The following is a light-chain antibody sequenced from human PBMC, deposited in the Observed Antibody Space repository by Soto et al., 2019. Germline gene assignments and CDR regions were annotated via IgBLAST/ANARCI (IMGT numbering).Light chain of an antibody. CDR3: SSYTTSSTVV. J-gene: IGLJ2*01. V-gene: IGLV2-18*02. CDR1: SSDVGYYNR. Sequence: QSVLTQPPSVSGSPGQSVTISCTGTSSDVGYYNRVSWYQQPPGTAPKLMVFEVSNRPSGVPDRFSGSKSGNTASLTISGLQAEDEAGYYCSSYTTSSTVVFGGGTKLTVL. CDR2: EVS.